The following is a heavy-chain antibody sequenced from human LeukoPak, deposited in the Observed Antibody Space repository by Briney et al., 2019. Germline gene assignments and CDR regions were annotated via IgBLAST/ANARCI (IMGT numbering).Heavy chain of an antibody. CDR3: ARGGGSVLLWFGELSA. CDR1: GGSFSGYY. D-gene: IGHD3-10*01. Sequence: SETLSLTCAVYGGSFSGYYWSWIRRPPGKGLEWIGEINHSGSTNYNPSLKSRVTISVDTAKNHFSLKLSSVTAADTAVYYCARGGGSVLLWFGELSAWGQGTLVTVSS. V-gene: IGHV4-34*01. J-gene: IGHJ5*02. CDR2: INHSGST.